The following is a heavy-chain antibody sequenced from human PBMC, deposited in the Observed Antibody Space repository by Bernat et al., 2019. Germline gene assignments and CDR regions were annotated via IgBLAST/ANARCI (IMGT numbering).Heavy chain of an antibody. V-gene: IGHV3-15*07. D-gene: IGHD1-7*01. Sequence: EVQLVESGGDLVKPGGSLRLSCAASGLTFTSAWMNWVRRAPGKGLGWVGRIRSKGVGGASEYAAPVKGRFTISRDDSKNTLYLQMNSLKTEDTAVYFCTTEGTIMESSGFDYWGQGTQVTVSS. CDR3: TTEGTIMESSGFDY. J-gene: IGHJ4*02. CDR1: GLTFTSAW. CDR2: IRSKGVGGAS.